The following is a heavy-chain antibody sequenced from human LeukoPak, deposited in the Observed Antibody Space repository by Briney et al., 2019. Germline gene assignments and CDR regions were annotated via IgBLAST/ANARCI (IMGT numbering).Heavy chain of an antibody. D-gene: IGHD1-26*01. CDR2: ISYDGSVK. V-gene: IGHV3-30*03. Sequence: GGSLRLSCAASGFIFSNYGMHWVRQAPGKGLEWVAVISYDGSVKYYADSVKGRFTISRDNSRTTLYLQMNSLRTEDTAVYYCVRASIEGATILDYWGQGTLVTVSS. CDR3: VRASIEGATILDY. CDR1: GFIFSNYG. J-gene: IGHJ4*02.